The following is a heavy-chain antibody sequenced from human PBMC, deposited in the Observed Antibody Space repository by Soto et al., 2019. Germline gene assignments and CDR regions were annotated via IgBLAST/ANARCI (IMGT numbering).Heavy chain of an antibody. CDR1: GGSINTGDYY. V-gene: IGHV4-30-4*01. J-gene: IGHJ6*02. Sequence: SETLSLTCTVSGGSINTGDYYWTWIRQPRGKGLEWIGYIYYSGTTYYNPSLKSRVSLSLDTSKNHFSLRLTSVTAADTAVYYCARGVDFEGFSPYGMDVWRQGTTVTVSS. D-gene: IGHD3-3*01. CDR3: ARGVDFEGFSPYGMDV. CDR2: IYYSGTT.